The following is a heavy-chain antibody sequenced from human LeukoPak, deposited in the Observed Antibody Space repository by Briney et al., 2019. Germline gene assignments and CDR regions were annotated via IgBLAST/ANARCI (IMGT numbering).Heavy chain of an antibody. CDR2: INHSGST. V-gene: IGHV4-34*01. CDR3: ARGGRDAFDI. D-gene: IGHD1-26*01. CDR1: GGSFSGYY. Sequence: SETLSLTCAVYGGSFSGYYWSWIRQPPGKGLEWIGEINHSGSTNYNPSLKSRVTISVDTSKNQFFLKLSSVTAADTAVYYCARGGRDAFDIWGQGTMVTVSS. J-gene: IGHJ3*02.